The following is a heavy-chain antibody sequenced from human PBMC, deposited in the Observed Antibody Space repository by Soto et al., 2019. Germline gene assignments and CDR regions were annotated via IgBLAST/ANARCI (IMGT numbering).Heavy chain of an antibody. V-gene: IGHV3-7*05. CDR1: GFTFSSYW. Sequence: PGGSLRLSCAASGFTFSSYWMSWVRQAPGKGLEWVASIKQDGSEKYYVDSVKGRFTISRDNAKNPLYLQMNSLRAEDTAVYYCARASDVDDSYGYYYYYGMDVWGQGTTVTVSS. D-gene: IGHD5-18*01. CDR3: ARASDVDDSYGYYYYYGMDV. CDR2: IKQDGSEK. J-gene: IGHJ6*02.